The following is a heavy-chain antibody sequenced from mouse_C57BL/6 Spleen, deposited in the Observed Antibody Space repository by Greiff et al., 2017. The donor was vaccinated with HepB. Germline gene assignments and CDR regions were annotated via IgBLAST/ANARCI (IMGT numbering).Heavy chain of an antibody. CDR3: ARRPTPYAMDY. CDR1: GYAFTNYL. Sequence: QVQLKESGAELVRPGTSVKVSCKASGYAFTNYLIEWVKQRPGQGLEWIGVINPGSGGTNYNEKLKGKATLTADKSSSTAYMQLSSLTSEDSAVYFCARRPTPYAMDYWGQGTSVTVSS. CDR2: INPGSGGT. D-gene: IGHD2-10*01. J-gene: IGHJ4*01. V-gene: IGHV1-54*01.